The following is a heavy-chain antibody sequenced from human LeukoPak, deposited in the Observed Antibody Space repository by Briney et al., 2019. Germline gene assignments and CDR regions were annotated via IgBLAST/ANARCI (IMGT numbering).Heavy chain of an antibody. D-gene: IGHD3-10*01. CDR3: ARERITMVRGVSSLSY. CDR2: INPNSGGT. CDR1: GYTFTGYY. V-gene: IGHV1-2*02. J-gene: IGHJ4*02. Sequence: ASVKVSCKASGYTFTGYYMHWVRHAPGQGLEWMGWINPNSGGTNYAQKFQGRVTMTRDTPISTAYMELSRLRSDDTAVYYCARERITMVRGVSSLSYWGQGTLVTVSS.